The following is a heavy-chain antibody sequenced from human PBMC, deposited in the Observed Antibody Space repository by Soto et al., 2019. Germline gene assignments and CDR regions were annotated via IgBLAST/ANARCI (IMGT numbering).Heavy chain of an antibody. J-gene: IGHJ4*02. Sequence: EVQLLESGGDLVQPGVSRRLSCAASGFTCNNYAMSWVRQAPGKGLEWVSAISSSGYSTYYADSVKGRFTISRDNSKNTVYLQMNNLRAEDSAVYYCAKGSVVVAAKFDSWGQVTLVTVSS. CDR2: ISSSGYST. D-gene: IGHD2-21*02. CDR1: GFTCNNYA. V-gene: IGHV3-23*01. CDR3: AKGSVVVAAKFDS.